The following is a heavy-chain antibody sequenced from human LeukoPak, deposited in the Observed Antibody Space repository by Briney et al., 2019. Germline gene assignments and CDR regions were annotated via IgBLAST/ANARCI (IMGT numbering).Heavy chain of an antibody. J-gene: IGHJ4*02. CDR2: INTDESRI. CDR3: ARGTASTGLDY. CDR1: GFTFSSHW. Sequence: GGSLRLSCAASGFTFSSHWMHWVRQTPGKGLVWVSRINTDESRINHADSVKGRFTISRDNAKNMLYLQMNSLRAEDTAVYYCARGTASTGLDYWGQGTLVTVSS. D-gene: IGHD1-1*01. V-gene: IGHV3-74*01.